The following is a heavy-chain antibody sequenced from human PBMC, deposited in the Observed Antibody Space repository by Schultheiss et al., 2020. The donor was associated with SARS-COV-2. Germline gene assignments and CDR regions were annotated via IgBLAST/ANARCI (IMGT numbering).Heavy chain of an antibody. CDR1: GYTFTSYG. V-gene: IGHV1-8*02. J-gene: IGHJ6*02. CDR3: ARVVMDYDILTGYYTPYYYYGMDV. CDR2: MNPNSGNT. Sequence: ASVKVSCKASGYTFTSYGISWVRQATGQGLEWMGWMNPNSGNTGYAQKFQGRVTMTRNTSISTAYMELSSLRSEDTAVYYCARVVMDYDILTGYYTPYYYYGMDVWGQGTTVTVSS. D-gene: IGHD3-9*01.